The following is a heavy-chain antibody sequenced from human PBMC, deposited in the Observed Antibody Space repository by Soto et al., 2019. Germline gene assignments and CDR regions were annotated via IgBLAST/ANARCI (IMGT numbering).Heavy chain of an antibody. CDR2: VFDIVNT. V-gene: IGHV4-59*11. J-gene: IGHJ4*01. D-gene: IGHD2-21*02. Sequence: QLQLQESGPGLVKPSETLVLTCTVSGDSLGTHFWAWVRQPPGEGLEWIGYVFDIVNTNYNPTLKSRLTISADTSKNQFSLHLRSVTAADTALYYCARFYCASDCRFDHWGRGALVTVSS. CDR3: ARFYCASDCRFDH. CDR1: GDSLGTHF.